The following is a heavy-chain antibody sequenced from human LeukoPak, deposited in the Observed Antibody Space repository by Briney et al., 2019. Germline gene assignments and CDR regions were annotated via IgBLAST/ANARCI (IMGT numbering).Heavy chain of an antibody. Sequence: ASVKVSCKASGYTFTSYGISWVRQAPGQGLEWMGWISAYNGNTNYAQKLQGRVTMTTDTSTSTAYMELRSLRSDDTAVYYCAGSTLWFGGLSSLDYWGQGTLVTVSS. D-gene: IGHD3-10*01. CDR1: GYTFTSYG. CDR2: ISAYNGNT. V-gene: IGHV1-18*01. J-gene: IGHJ4*02. CDR3: AGSTLWFGGLSSLDY.